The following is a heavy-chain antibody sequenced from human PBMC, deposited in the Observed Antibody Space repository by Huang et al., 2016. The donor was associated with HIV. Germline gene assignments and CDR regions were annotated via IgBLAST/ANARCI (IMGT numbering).Heavy chain of an antibody. D-gene: IGHD6-19*01. V-gene: IGHV3-15*01. CDR2: IKSKTDGGTT. CDR3: TTRGYNSGWYDY. CDR1: GFTFNSAW. J-gene: IGHJ4*02. Sequence: EVQLVESGGGLVKPGGSLRLSCAASGFTFNSAWMNWVRKAPGKGREWVGRIKSKTDGGTTDYAASVKGRFTISRDDSKNTLHLQINSLKTEDTAVYYCTTRGYNSGWYDYWGQGTLVTVSS.